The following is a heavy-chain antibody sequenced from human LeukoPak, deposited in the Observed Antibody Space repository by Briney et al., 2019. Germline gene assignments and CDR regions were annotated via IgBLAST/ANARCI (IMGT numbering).Heavy chain of an antibody. V-gene: IGHV3-30*03. Sequence: GGSLRLSCAASGFTFSSYSMNWVRQAPGKGLEWVAVISYDGSNKYYADSVKGRFTISRDNSKNTLYLQMNSLRAEDTAVYYCARDGLRYYFDYWGQGTLVTVST. CDR3: ARDGLRYYFDY. CDR1: GFTFSSYS. CDR2: ISYDGSNK. J-gene: IGHJ4*02. D-gene: IGHD4-17*01.